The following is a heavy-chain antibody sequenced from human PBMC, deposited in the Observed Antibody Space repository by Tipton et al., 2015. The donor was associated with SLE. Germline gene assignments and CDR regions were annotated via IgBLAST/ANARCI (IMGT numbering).Heavy chain of an antibody. J-gene: IGHJ3*02. CDR3: ARSGSITGTGDDAFDI. CDR2: IYYSGST. D-gene: IGHD1-20*01. Sequence: PSLTCTVSGDSMSSYYWSWIWQPPGKGLEWIGYIYYSGSTNYNPSLKSRVTISIDTSKNQFSLKLTSVTAADTAVYYCARSGSITGTGDDAFDIWGQGTMVTVSS. V-gene: IGHV4-59*01. CDR1: GDSMSSYY.